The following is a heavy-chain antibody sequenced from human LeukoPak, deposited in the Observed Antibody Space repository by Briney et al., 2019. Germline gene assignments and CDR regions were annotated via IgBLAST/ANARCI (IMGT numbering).Heavy chain of an antibody. J-gene: IGHJ4*02. Sequence: PGGSLRLSCAASGFTFSSYGMHWVRQAPGKGLEWVASIWYDGNDKYYADSVKGRFTISRDSSKNTLYLQMNSLRAEDTAVYYCAKDPLQYGSGSYYFDYWGQGTLVAVSS. D-gene: IGHD3-10*01. CDR3: AKDPLQYGSGSYYFDY. CDR1: GFTFSSYG. CDR2: IWYDGNDK. V-gene: IGHV3-30*02.